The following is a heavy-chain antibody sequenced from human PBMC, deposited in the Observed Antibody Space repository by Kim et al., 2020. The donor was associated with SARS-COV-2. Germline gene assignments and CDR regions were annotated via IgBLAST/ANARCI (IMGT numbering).Heavy chain of an antibody. CDR3: AKVWSSSSERVFDY. CDR2: ISYDGSNK. J-gene: IGHJ4*02. Sequence: GGSLRLSCAASGFTFSSYGMHWVRQAPGKGLEWVAVISYDGSNKYYADSVKGRFTISRDNSKNTLYLQMNSLRAEDTAVYYCAKVWSSSSERVFDYWGQGTLVTVSS. V-gene: IGHV3-30*18. D-gene: IGHD6-6*01. CDR1: GFTFSSYG.